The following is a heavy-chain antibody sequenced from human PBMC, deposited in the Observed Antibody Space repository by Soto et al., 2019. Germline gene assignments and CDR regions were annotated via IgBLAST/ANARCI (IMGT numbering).Heavy chain of an antibody. J-gene: IGHJ6*02. V-gene: IGHV3-48*03. CDR3: AREGEVVVPAAIPFYYYGMDV. D-gene: IGHD2-2*02. CDR1: GFTFSSYE. Sequence: GGSLRLSCAASGFTFSSYEMNWVRQAPGKGLEWVSYISSSGSTIYYADSVKGRFTISRDNAKNSLYLQMNSLRAEDTAVYYCAREGEVVVPAAIPFYYYGMDVWGQGATVTVSS. CDR2: ISSSGSTI.